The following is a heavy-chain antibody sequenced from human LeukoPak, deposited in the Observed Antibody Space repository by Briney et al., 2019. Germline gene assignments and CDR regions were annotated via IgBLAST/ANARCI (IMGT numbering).Heavy chain of an antibody. J-gene: IGHJ5*02. CDR2: INPSGGST. D-gene: IGHD3-22*01. V-gene: IGHV1-46*01. Sequence: GASVKVSCKASGYTFTSYYMHWVRQAPGQGLEWMGIINPSGGSTSYAQKFQGRVTMTRDTSTSTVYMELSSLRSEDTAVYYCARAPSYYDSSGPNWFDPWGQGTLVTVSS. CDR3: ARAPSYYDSSGPNWFDP. CDR1: GYTFTSYY.